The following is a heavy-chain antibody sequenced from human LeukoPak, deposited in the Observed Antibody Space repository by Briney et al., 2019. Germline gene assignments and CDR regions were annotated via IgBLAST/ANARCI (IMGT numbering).Heavy chain of an antibody. Sequence: GGSLRLSCVGSGFTFNINWMSWVRQAPGKGLEWVANIKQDGSEKFYVDSVKGRFTISRDNAKNSVSLQMNSLRVEDTAVYYCARDKYYDRYFDSWGQGTLVTVSS. CDR3: ARDKYYDRYFDS. V-gene: IGHV3-7*01. D-gene: IGHD3-22*01. J-gene: IGHJ4*02. CDR1: GFTFNINW. CDR2: IKQDGSEK.